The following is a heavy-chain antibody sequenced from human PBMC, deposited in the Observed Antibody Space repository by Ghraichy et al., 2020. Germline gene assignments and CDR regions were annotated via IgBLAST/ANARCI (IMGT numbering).Heavy chain of an antibody. CDR2: IRSKAYGGTT. CDR1: GFTFGDYA. J-gene: IGHJ4*02. Sequence: GGSLRLSCTASGFTFGDYAMSWVRQAPGKGLEWVGFIRSKAYGGTTEYAASVKGRFTISRDDSKSIAYLQMNSLKTEDTAVYYCTRSDYGADYWGQGTLVTVSS. CDR3: TRSDYGADY. D-gene: IGHD4-17*01. V-gene: IGHV3-49*04.